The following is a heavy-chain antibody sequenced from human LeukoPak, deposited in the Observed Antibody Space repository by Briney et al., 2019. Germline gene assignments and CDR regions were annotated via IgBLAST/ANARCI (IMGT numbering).Heavy chain of an antibody. CDR1: GFTFTTYW. V-gene: IGHV3-7*01. Sequence: GGSLRLSCAPSGFTFTTYWMSWVRQAPGKGLEWLANIKPDGSEKNYVDSVRGRFTISRDNAKNSLYQEMNSLRAEDTAVYYCARGAWYYIYWGQGTLVSVSS. D-gene: IGHD6-19*01. CDR2: IKPDGSEK. CDR3: ARGAWYYIY. J-gene: IGHJ4*02.